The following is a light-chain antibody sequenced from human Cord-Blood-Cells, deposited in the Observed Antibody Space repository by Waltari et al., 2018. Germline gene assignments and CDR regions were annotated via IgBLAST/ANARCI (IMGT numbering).Light chain of an antibody. CDR3: QQYYSTPYT. V-gene: IGKV4-1*01. CDR1: QSVLYSSNNKNY. J-gene: IGKJ2*01. Sequence: DIVMTQSTDSLAVSLGERATINCKSSQSVLYSSNNKNYLAWYQQKPGQPPKLLIYWASTRESGVPDRFSGSGSGTDFTLTISSLQAEDVAVYYCQQYYSTPYTFGQGTKLGIK. CDR2: WAS.